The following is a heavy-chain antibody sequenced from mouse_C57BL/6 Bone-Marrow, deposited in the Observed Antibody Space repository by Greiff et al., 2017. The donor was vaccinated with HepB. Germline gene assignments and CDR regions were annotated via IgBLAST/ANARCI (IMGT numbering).Heavy chain of an antibody. CDR3: AREGGLEWFDY. Sequence: EVQLQQSGPELVKPGASVKISCKASGYTFTDYYMNWVKQSHGKSLEWIGDINPNNGGTSYNQKFKGKATLTVDKSSSTAYMELRSLTSEDSAVYYCAREGGLEWFDYWGQGTTLTVSS. D-gene: IGHD2-10*02. J-gene: IGHJ2*01. CDR1: GYTFTDYY. V-gene: IGHV1-26*01. CDR2: INPNNGGT.